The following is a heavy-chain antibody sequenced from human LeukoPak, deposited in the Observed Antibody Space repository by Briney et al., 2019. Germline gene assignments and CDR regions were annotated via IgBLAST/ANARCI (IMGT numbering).Heavy chain of an antibody. CDR2: ISSGRNTI. Sequence: PGGSLRLSCTASGFTFGDYAMSWVRQAPGKGLEWVSYISSGRNTIYYADSVKGRFTISRDNAKNSLYLQMNSLRAEDTAVYYCARVYYYYYMDVWGKGTTVTVSS. V-gene: IGHV3-48*01. CDR1: GFTFGDYA. J-gene: IGHJ6*03. CDR3: ARVYYYYYMDV.